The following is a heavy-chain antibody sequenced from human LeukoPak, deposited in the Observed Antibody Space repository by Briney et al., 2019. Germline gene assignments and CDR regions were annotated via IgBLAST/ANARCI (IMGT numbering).Heavy chain of an antibody. D-gene: IGHD2-2*02. Sequence: SETLSLTCAVYGGSFSGYYWSWIRQPPGKGLEWIGEINHSGSTNYNPSLKSRVTISVDTSKNQFSLKLSSVTVADTAVYYCARYCSSTSCYTAAFDIWGQGTMVTVSS. J-gene: IGHJ3*02. CDR1: GGSFSGYY. CDR3: ARYCSSTSCYTAAFDI. CDR2: INHSGST. V-gene: IGHV4-34*01.